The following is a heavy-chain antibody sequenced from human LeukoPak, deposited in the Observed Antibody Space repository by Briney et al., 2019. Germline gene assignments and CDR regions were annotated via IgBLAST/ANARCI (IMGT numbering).Heavy chain of an antibody. Sequence: QPGRSLRLSCAASGFTFSSYGMHWVRQAPGKGLEWVAVIPYDGSNKYYADSVKGRFTISRDNSKNTLYLQMNSLRAEDTAVYYSAKNCPVAESSWYLNGCDYWGQGTLVTVSS. CDR1: GFTFSSYG. V-gene: IGHV3-30*18. J-gene: IGHJ4*02. CDR2: IPYDGSNK. D-gene: IGHD6-13*01. CDR3: AKNCPVAESSWYLNGCDY.